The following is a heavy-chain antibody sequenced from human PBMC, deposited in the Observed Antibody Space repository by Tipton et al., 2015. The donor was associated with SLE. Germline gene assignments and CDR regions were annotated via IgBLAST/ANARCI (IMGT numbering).Heavy chain of an antibody. D-gene: IGHD3-16*01. Sequence: TLSLTCTVSGGSISSSSYYWSWIRQQPGKGLEWMGYIYYSGGTYYNPSLKSRLTMSIDTSNNQFSLRLRSVTAADTAVYFCARSTGPATISRWGRWGGYYGMDVWGQGTTVTVSS. V-gene: IGHV4-31*03. CDR2: IYYSGGT. CDR1: GGSISSSSYY. J-gene: IGHJ6*02. CDR3: ARSTGPATISRWGRWGGYYGMDV.